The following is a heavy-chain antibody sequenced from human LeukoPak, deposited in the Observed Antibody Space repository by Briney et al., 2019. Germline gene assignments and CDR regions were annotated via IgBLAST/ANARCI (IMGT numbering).Heavy chain of an antibody. J-gene: IGHJ4*02. CDR1: GYTFTGYY. D-gene: IGHD3-22*01. CDR2: MNPNSGGT. V-gene: IGHV1-2*02. Sequence: ASVKVSCKASGYTFTGYYMHWVRPAPGQGLEWMGWMNPNSGGTNYAQKFQGRITMTRDTSINTAYMELSRLRSDDTAVYYCGRDRNYQDSSGRPGYWGQGTLVTVPS. CDR3: GRDRNYQDSSGRPGY.